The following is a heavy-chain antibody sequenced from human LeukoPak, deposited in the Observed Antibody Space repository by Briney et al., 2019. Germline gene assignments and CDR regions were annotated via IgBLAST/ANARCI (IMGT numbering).Heavy chain of an antibody. CDR1: GYTFTKYG. Sequence: ASVSVSCKASGYTFTKYGITWVRQAPGQGLEWMGWISTYNGNTNYAQKLQGRVTMTTDTSTSTAYMELSSLRSEDTAVYYCAREGEATKTPYYYYYMDVWGKGTTVTVSS. J-gene: IGHJ6*03. CDR3: AREGEATKTPYYYYYMDV. V-gene: IGHV1-18*01. CDR2: ISTYNGNT. D-gene: IGHD5-24*01.